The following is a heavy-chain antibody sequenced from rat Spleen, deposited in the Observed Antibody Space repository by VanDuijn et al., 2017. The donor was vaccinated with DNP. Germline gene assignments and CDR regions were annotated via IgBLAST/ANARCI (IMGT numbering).Heavy chain of an antibody. CDR3: SRTGSYKLGYYFDY. Sequence: QVQLKESGPGLVQPSQTLSLTCTVSGFSLTSNSVSWVRQLPGKGLEWMGTMWSGGTTDYNPAFKSRLSISRDTSESQVFLKMNSLQTEESAIYFCSRTGSYKLGYYFDYWGQGVMVTASS. D-gene: IGHD1-4*01. CDR1: GFSLTSNS. J-gene: IGHJ2*01. V-gene: IGHV2-1*01. CDR2: MWSGGTT.